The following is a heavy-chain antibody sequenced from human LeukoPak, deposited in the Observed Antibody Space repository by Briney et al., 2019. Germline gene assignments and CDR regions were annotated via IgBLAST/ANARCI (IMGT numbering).Heavy chain of an antibody. D-gene: IGHD1-7*01. CDR2: INPSGGST. CDR1: GYTFINYY. V-gene: IGHV1-46*03. CDR3: ARGSTGTTFDY. Sequence: ASVKVSCKASGYTFINYYMHWVRQAPGQGLEWMGIINPSGGSTSYAQNFQGRVTMTRDTSTSTVYMDLSSLRSEDTAVYHCARGSTGTTFDYWDQGTLVTVSS. J-gene: IGHJ4*02.